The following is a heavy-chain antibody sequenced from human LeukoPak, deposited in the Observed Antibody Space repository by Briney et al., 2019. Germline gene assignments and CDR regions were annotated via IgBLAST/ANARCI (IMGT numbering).Heavy chain of an antibody. D-gene: IGHD6-13*01. CDR1: GYTFTSYW. CDR2: IYPGDSDT. V-gene: IGHV5-51*01. CDR3: ASPGYSSSWYGGY. Sequence: GEPLNISCKGSGYTFTSYWIGGAGQIPGKGLEWRGIIYPGDSDTRYSPSFQGQVSISADKSISTAYLQWSSLKASDTAMYYCASPGYSSSWYGGYWGQGTLVTVSS. J-gene: IGHJ4*02.